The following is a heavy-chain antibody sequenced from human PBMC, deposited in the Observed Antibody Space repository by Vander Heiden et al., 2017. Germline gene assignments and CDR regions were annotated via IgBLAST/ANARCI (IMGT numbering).Heavy chain of an antibody. CDR2: IYYSGST. CDR3: ARERLLGGIDP. CDR1: GVSISSSSYY. Sequence: QLQLQESGPGLATPSETLSLTCTVPGVSISSSSYYWGWFRHPPGKGLEWIGSIYYSGSTYYNSSLKSRVTISVDTSKNQFSLKLSSVTAADTAVYYCARERLLGGIDPWGQGTLVTVSS. D-gene: IGHD3-22*01. J-gene: IGHJ5*02. V-gene: IGHV4-39*02.